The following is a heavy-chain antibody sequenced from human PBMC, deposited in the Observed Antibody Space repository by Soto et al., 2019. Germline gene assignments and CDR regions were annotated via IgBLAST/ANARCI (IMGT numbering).Heavy chain of an antibody. D-gene: IGHD3-9*01. CDR1: GYSFTSYW. V-gene: IGHV5-10-1*01. CDR2: IDPSDSYA. Sequence: GESLKISGKGSGYSFTSYWISWVRQMPWKGLEWMGRIDPSDSYANYSPSFQGHVTISADRSISTAYLQWSSLKASDTGMYYCARRTAYYDILTGYYQRGRGYFGILGRGTL. J-gene: IGHJ2*01. CDR3: ARRTAYYDILTGYYQRGRGYFGI.